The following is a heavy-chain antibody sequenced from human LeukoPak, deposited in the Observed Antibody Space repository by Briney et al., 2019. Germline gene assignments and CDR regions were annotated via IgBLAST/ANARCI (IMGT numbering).Heavy chain of an antibody. D-gene: IGHD6-19*01. J-gene: IGHJ4*02. V-gene: IGHV3-33*01. Sequence: GGSLRLSCAASGFTFSNYGIHWVRQAPGKGLEWVAVIWSDGIKYYVDSVKGRFTISRDNSKNTLYLQMNSLRADDTAVYYCARDDGETSAWYYFDSWGQGTLVTVSS. CDR3: ARDDGETSAWYYFDS. CDR1: GFTFSNYG. CDR2: IWSDGIK.